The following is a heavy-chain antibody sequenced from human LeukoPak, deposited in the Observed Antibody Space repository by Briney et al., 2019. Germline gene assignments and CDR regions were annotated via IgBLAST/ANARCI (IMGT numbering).Heavy chain of an antibody. V-gene: IGHV3-30*02. CDR3: AKDKDSTNWYFDY. J-gene: IGHJ4*02. D-gene: IGHD2-15*01. CDR1: GFTFSSHG. Sequence: GGSLRLSCAASGFTFSSHGMHWVRQAPGKGLEWVAFIRYDGINKYYADSVKGRFTISRDNSKNTLYLQMNSLRAEDTAVYYCAKDKDSTNWYFDYWGQGTLVTVSS. CDR2: IRYDGINK.